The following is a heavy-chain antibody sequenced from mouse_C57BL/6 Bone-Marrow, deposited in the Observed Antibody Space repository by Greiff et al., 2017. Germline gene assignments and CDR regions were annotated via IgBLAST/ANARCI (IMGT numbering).Heavy chain of an antibody. Sequence: VQLQQSGAELVRPGASVKLSCTASGFNIKDDYMHWVKQRPEQGLEWIGWIDPENGDTEYASKFQGKATITADTSSNTAYLQLSSLTSEDTAVYYCTTYATTVAYYFGYWGQGTTLTVSS. V-gene: IGHV14-4*01. J-gene: IGHJ2*01. CDR1: GFNIKDDY. CDR3: TTYATTVAYYFGY. CDR2: IDPENGDT. D-gene: IGHD1-1*01.